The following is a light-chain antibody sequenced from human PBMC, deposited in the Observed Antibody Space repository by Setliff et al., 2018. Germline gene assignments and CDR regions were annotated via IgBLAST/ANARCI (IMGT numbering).Light chain of an antibody. CDR2: GNN. CDR1: SSNIGTGYD. J-gene: IGLJ1*01. V-gene: IGLV1-40*01. Sequence: QSALTQPPSVSGAPGQRVTISCAGRSSNIGTGYDVHWYQQLLGTAPKLLIYGNNIRPSGVPDRFSGSQSGTSASLAITGLHSEDEADYYCQSYDSSLSAYVFGTGTKVTV. CDR3: QSYDSSLSAYV.